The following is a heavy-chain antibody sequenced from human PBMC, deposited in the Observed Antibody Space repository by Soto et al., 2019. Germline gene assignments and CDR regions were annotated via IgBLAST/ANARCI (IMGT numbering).Heavy chain of an antibody. Sequence: GGSLTLSCVASGFTFSSYAMSWVRQAPGKGLEWVSAITSSGGNTYYSDSVKGRFTSSRDNSKNTLYLEMNSLRAEDTAVYFCVKKVPGIRPLDFWGQGTLVTVSS. CDR3: VKKVPGIRPLDF. V-gene: IGHV3-23*01. CDR1: GFTFSSYA. J-gene: IGHJ4*02. CDR2: ITSSGGNT. D-gene: IGHD6-19*01.